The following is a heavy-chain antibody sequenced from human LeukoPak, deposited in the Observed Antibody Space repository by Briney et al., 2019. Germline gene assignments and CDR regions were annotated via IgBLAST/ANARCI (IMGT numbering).Heavy chain of an antibody. Sequence: GGSLRLSCAASGFTFSTYWMSWVRQAPGKGLEWVANIKQDGSERYYVDSVKGRFTISRDNGKNSLYLQMNSLRAEDTAVYYCAKDPNGDYIGTFDIWGQGTMVTVSS. V-gene: IGHV3-7*01. CDR3: AKDPNGDYIGTFDI. CDR2: IKQDGSER. D-gene: IGHD4-17*01. J-gene: IGHJ3*02. CDR1: GFTFSTYW.